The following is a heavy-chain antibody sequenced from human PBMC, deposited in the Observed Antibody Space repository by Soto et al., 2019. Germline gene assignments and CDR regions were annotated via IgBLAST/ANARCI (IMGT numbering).Heavy chain of an antibody. CDR1: GFTFSSYG. D-gene: IGHD5-18*01. CDR2: IWYDGSNK. V-gene: IGHV3-33*01. Sequence: GGSLRLSCAASGFTFSSYGMHWVRQAPGKGLEWVAVIWYDGSNKYYADSVKGRFTISRDNSKNTLYLQMNSLRAEDTAVYYCARDSVDTAMALFDYWGQGTLVTVS. CDR3: ARDSVDTAMALFDY. J-gene: IGHJ4*02.